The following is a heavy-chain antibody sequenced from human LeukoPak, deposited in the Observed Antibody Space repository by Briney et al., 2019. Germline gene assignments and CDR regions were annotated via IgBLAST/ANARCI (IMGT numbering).Heavy chain of an antibody. D-gene: IGHD6-6*01. CDR2: ISPTGSTT. V-gene: IGHV3-74*01. J-gene: IGHJ4*02. CDR3: ARGPNSNWSGLDF. CDR1: GFSFSGHW. Sequence: GGSLRLSCTASGFSFSGHWMHWARHLPGKGLVWVSRISPTGSTTSYADSVKGRFTVSRDNAKNTLYLQVKNLRAEDTAVYYCARGPNSNWSGLDFWGQGTLLTVSS.